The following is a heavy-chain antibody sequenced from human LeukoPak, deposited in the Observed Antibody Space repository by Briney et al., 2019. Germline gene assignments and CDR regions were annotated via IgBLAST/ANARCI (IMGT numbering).Heavy chain of an antibody. D-gene: IGHD3-3*01. CDR3: AKAELGVDTFFDY. V-gene: IGHV3-30-3*01. J-gene: IGHJ4*02. CDR2: MSIDGNTK. CDR1: GFIFTNFP. Sequence: PGGSLRLSCAASGFIFTNFPLHWVRQTPDMGLECVAIMSIDGNTKYYADSVRGRFTVSRDNSRNTVYLQMNSLRVEDTAFYYCAKAELGVDTFFDYWGQGTLVTVSS.